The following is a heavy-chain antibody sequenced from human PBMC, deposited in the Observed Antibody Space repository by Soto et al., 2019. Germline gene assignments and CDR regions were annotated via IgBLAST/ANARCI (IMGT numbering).Heavy chain of an antibody. CDR2: IIPIFGTA. Sequence: GASVKVSCKASGGTFSSYAISWVRQAPGQGLEWMGGIIPIFGTAIYAQKFQGRVTITAVESTNTAYMELSSLRSEDTAVYYCATAWVAYCGGDFYRGYAFDIWGQGTMVTVSS. CDR1: GGTFSSYA. CDR3: ATAWVAYCGGDFYRGYAFDI. J-gene: IGHJ3*02. D-gene: IGHD2-21*02. V-gene: IGHV1-69*13.